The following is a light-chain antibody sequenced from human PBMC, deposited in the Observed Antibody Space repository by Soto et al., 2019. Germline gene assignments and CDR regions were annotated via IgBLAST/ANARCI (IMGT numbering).Light chain of an antibody. CDR1: QSISTY. CDR3: QHNFIIPIT. J-gene: IGKJ5*01. V-gene: IGKV1-39*01. CDR2: AAS. Sequence: TQNPTPLSSSVGDRVTITCRASQSISTYLNWYHQKPGKAPDLLIYAASSLKSGVPSRFSGSGSGTHFTLTITGLQPADFATYYCQHNFIIPITFGQRTRLE.